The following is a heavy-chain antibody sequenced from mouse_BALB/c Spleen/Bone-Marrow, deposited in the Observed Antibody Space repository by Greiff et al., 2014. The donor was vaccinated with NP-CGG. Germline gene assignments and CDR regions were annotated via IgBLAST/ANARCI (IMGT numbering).Heavy chain of an antibody. J-gene: IGHJ4*01. V-gene: IGHV10-1*02. Sequence: EVKLMESGGGLVQPKGSLKLSCAASGFTFNTYAMNWVRQAPGKGLEWVARIRSKSNNYATYYADSVKDRFTISRDDSQSMLYLQMNNLKTEDTAMYYCARHDSSGYYAMDYWGQGTSVTVSS. D-gene: IGHD3-2*01. CDR3: ARHDSSGYYAMDY. CDR1: GFTFNTYA. CDR2: IRSKSNNYAT.